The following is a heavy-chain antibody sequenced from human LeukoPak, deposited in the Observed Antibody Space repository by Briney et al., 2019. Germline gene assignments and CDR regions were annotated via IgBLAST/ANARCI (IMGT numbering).Heavy chain of an antibody. D-gene: IGHD3-10*01. CDR1: GFTFSSYS. J-gene: IGHJ3*02. CDR3: AKHLIRGVIHDAFDM. V-gene: IGHV3-21*04. CDR2: ISSSSSYI. Sequence: PGGSLRLSCAASGFTFSSYSMNWVRQAPGKGLEWVSSISSSSSYIYYADSVKGRFTISRDNAKNSLYLQMNSLRTEDTAVYYCAKHLIRGVIHDAFDMWGQGTRVTVSS.